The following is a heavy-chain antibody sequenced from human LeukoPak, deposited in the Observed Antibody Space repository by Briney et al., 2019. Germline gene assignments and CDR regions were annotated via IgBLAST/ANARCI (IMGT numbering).Heavy chain of an antibody. D-gene: IGHD5-12*01. CDR2: ISAYNGNT. J-gene: IGHJ4*02. CDR1: GYTFTSYG. Sequence: ASVKVSCKASGYTFTSYGISWVRQAPGQGLEWMGWISAYNGNTNYAQKLQGRVTMTTDTSTSTAYMELRSLRSDDTAVYYCVRHRGYSGYDRKAVNDYWGQGTLVTVSS. CDR3: VRHRGYSGYDRKAVNDY. V-gene: IGHV1-18*01.